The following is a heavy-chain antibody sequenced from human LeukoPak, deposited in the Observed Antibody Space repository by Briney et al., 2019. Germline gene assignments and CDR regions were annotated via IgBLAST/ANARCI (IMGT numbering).Heavy chain of an antibody. J-gene: IGHJ4*02. D-gene: IGHD6-6*01. CDR3: ARGPNSNWSGLDF. CDR1: GFTFSNYW. Sequence: GGSLRLSCAASGFTFSNYWMSWVRQAPGKGLEWVANMKQDGSVKYYADSVKGRFTVSRDNAKNTLYLQVNNLRAEDTAVYYCARGPNSNWSGLDFWGQGTLLTVSS. CDR2: MKQDGSVK. V-gene: IGHV3-7*01.